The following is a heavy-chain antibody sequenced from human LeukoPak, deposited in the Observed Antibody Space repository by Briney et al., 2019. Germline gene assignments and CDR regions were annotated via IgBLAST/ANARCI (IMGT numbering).Heavy chain of an antibody. J-gene: IGHJ5*02. D-gene: IGHD4-23*01. Sequence: ASETLSLTCAVSGGSISSGGYSWSWIRQPPGKGLEWIGYIYHSGSTYYNPSLKSRVTISVDTSKNQFSLKLSSVTAADTAVYYCARCHLSPEAAVVTGPPYNWFDPWGQGTLVTVSS. V-gene: IGHV4-30-2*01. CDR1: GGSISSGGYS. CDR3: ARCHLSPEAAVVTGPPYNWFDP. CDR2: IYHSGST.